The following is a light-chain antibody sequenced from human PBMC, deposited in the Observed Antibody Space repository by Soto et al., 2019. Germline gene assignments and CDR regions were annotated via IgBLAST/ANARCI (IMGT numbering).Light chain of an antibody. V-gene: IGKV3-20*01. J-gene: IGKJ1*01. CDR3: QQYGSSPPWM. CDR1: QSVSSSY. CDR2: GAS. Sequence: EIVLTQSPGTLSLSPGERATLSCRASQSVSSSYLAWYQQKPGQAPRLLIYGASSRATGIPDRFSGSGSGTDFALTISRLEPEGFAVYYCQQYGSSPPWMFGQGTKVEIK.